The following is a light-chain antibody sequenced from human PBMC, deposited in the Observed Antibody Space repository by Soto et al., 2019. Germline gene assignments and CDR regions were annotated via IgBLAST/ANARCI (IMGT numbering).Light chain of an antibody. J-gene: IGLJ1*01. CDR2: EVT. V-gene: IGLV2-8*01. CDR3: SSYTGGNPSYV. CDR1: SSDVGGYDY. Sequence: QSVLTQPPSASGSPGQSVTISCTGTSSDVGGYDYVSWYQQHPGKAPKLMIYEVTIRPSGVSDRFSGSKSGNTASLTVSGLXAEEEADYYCSSYTGGNPSYVFGTGTKVTVL.